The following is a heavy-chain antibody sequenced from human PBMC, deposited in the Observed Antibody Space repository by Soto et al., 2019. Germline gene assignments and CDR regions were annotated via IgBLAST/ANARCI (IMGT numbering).Heavy chain of an antibody. Sequence: PSQTLSLTCAISGDSVSSNSAAWNWIRQSPSRGLEWLGRTYYRSKWYNDYAVSVKSRITIHPDTSKNQFSLQLNSVTPEDTAVYYCARGRARRYYYSYYMDVWGQGTTVTVSS. CDR2: TYYRSKWYN. CDR3: ARGRARRYYYSYYMDV. V-gene: IGHV6-1*01. CDR1: GDSVSSNSAA. J-gene: IGHJ6*03.